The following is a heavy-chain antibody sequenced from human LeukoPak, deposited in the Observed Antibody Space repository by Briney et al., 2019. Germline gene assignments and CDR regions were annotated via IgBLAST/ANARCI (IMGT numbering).Heavy chain of an antibody. Sequence: GGSLRLSCAASGFTFSSYAINWVRQAPGKGLEWVSAISAGGDTTLYADSVKGRFTISRDNSKNTLYLQMNSLRAEDTAVYYCAKEQTYYYGSGSPFDYWGQGTLVTVSS. CDR1: GFTFSSYA. V-gene: IGHV3-23*01. D-gene: IGHD3-10*01. J-gene: IGHJ4*02. CDR3: AKEQTYYYGSGSPFDY. CDR2: ISAGGDTT.